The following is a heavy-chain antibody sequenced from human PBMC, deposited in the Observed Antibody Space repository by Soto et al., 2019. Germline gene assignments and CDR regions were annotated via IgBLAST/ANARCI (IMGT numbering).Heavy chain of an antibody. CDR3: ARVGGGRYYYDSSGYSLPLGY. CDR1: GGTFSSYA. CDR2: IIPIFGTA. V-gene: IGHV1-69*12. D-gene: IGHD3-22*01. Sequence: QVQLVQSGAEVKKPGSSVKVSCKASGGTFSSYAISWVRQAPGQGLEWMGGIIPIFGTANYAQKFQGRVTITADESTSTAYMELSSLRSEDTAVYYCARVGGGRYYYDSSGYSLPLGYWGQGTLVTVSS. J-gene: IGHJ4*02.